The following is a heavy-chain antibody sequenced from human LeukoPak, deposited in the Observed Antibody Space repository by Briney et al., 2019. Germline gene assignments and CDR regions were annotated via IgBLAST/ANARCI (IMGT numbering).Heavy chain of an antibody. V-gene: IGHV3-48*03. CDR2: ISSSGSTI. J-gene: IGHJ6*04. CDR1: GFTFSSYE. CDR3: AREVGDYSDYVGYYGMDV. D-gene: IGHD4-11*01. Sequence: GGSLRLSCAASGFTFSSYEMNWVRQAPGKGLEWVSYISSSGSTIYYADSVKGRFTISRDNAKNSLYLQMNSLRAEDTAVYYCAREVGDYSDYVGYYGMDVWGKGTTVTVSS.